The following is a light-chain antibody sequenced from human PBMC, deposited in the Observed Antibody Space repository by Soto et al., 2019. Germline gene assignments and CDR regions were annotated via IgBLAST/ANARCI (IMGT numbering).Light chain of an antibody. CDR1: QSISNY. J-gene: IGKJ1*01. Sequence: DIQMTQAPSSLSPSVGGRVTITCRASQSISNYLNWYQQKQGKAPKXXIYAASSLQGGVPSRFSGSGSGTDFTLTISSLQPEDFATYYCQQSHSTPITFGQGTKVDIK. CDR2: AAS. CDR3: QQSHSTPIT. V-gene: IGKV1-39*01.